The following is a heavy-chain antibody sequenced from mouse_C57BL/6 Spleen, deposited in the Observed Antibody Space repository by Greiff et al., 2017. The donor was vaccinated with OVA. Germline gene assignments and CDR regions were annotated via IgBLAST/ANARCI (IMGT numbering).Heavy chain of an antibody. J-gene: IGHJ3*01. Sequence: VQLQQPGAELVRPGSSVKLSCKASGYTFTSYWMHWVKQRPIQGLEWIGNIDPSDSETHYNQKFKDKATLTVDKSSSTAYMQLSSLTSEDSAVYYCARGGLRSGFAYWGQGTLVTVSA. D-gene: IGHD2-2*01. CDR3: ARGGLRSGFAY. V-gene: IGHV1-52*01. CDR1: GYTFTSYW. CDR2: IDPSDSET.